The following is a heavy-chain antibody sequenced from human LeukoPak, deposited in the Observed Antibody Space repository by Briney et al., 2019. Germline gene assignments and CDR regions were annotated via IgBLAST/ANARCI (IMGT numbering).Heavy chain of an antibody. J-gene: IGHJ6*02. V-gene: IGHV4-34*01. CDR3: AGGVAAALRSYGMDV. CDR1: GGSFSGYY. D-gene: IGHD6-13*01. Sequence: PSETLSLTCAVYGGSFSGYYWSWIRQPPGKGLEWIGEINHSGSTNYNPSLRSRVTISVETSKNQFSLRLSSVTAADTAVYYCAGGVAAALRSYGMDVWGQGTTVTVSS. CDR2: INHSGST.